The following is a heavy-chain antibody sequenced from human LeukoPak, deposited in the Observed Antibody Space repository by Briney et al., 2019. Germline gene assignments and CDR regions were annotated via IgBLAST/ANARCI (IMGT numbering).Heavy chain of an antibody. V-gene: IGHV3-33*01. Sequence: PGRSLRLSCAASGFTFSSYAMHWVRQASGKGLEWVAVIWHDGSNKYYAASVRGRFTVSRDNSKNTLYLQINSLRAEDTAVYYCARERVTGTSYYYYYCMDVWGQGTTVTVSS. D-gene: IGHD6-19*01. J-gene: IGHJ6*02. CDR3: ARERVTGTSYYYYYCMDV. CDR2: IWHDGSNK. CDR1: GFTFSSYA.